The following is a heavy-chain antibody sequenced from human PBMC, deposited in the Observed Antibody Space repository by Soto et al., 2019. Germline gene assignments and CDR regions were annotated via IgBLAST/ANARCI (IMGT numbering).Heavy chain of an antibody. CDR3: ARDTDSSSWLHYYYYGMDV. V-gene: IGHV3-48*02. CDR2: ISSSSSTI. Sequence: SLRLSCAASGVTFSSYSMNWVRQAPGKGLEWVSYISSSSSTIYYADSVKGRFTISRDNAKNSLYLQMNSLRDEDTAVYYCARDTDSSSWLHYYYYGMDVWGQGTTVTVSS. D-gene: IGHD6-13*01. CDR1: GVTFSSYS. J-gene: IGHJ6*02.